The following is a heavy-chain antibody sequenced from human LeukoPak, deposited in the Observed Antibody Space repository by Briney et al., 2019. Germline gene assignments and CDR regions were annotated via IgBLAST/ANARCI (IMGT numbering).Heavy chain of an antibody. D-gene: IGHD3-10*01. V-gene: IGHV1-2*06. Sequence: SVKVSCKASGYTFTGYSVHWVRQAPGQGLAWMGRINPNSGPTDYAQKFQGTVTMTRDTSISTVYMALTRLRSDDTAVVSCARELPFDYWGQGTLVTVSS. CDR2: INPNSGPT. CDR1: GYTFTGYS. J-gene: IGHJ4*02. CDR3: ARELPFDY.